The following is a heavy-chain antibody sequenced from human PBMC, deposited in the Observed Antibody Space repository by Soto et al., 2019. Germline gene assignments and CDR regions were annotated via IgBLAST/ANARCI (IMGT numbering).Heavy chain of an antibody. V-gene: IGHV3-11*05. CDR1: GFTFSDYY. D-gene: IGHD6-13*01. J-gene: IGHJ4*02. Sequence: GGSLRLSCAASGFTFSDYYMSWIRQAPGKGLEWVSYINSSSSYTNYADSVKGRFTISRDNAKNSLYLQMNSLRAEDTAVYYCARDDGSSDYWGQGTLVTVSS. CDR3: ARDDGSSDY. CDR2: INSSSSYT.